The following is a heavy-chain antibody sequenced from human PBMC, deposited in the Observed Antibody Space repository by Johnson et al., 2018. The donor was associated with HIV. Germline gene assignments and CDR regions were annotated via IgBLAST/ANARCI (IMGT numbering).Heavy chain of an antibody. Sequence: VLLVESGGGLVQPGGSLRLSCAASGFTFSSYAMSWVRQAPGKGLEWVSAISGSGGSTAYAASVKGRFPISRDNAKNSLYLQMNSLRAEDTALYYCARDGPYSGYDENAFDIWGQGTMVTVSS. D-gene: IGHD5-12*01. J-gene: IGHJ3*02. CDR1: GFTFSSYA. CDR3: ARDGPYSGYDENAFDI. V-gene: IGHV3-23*04. CDR2: ISGSGGST.